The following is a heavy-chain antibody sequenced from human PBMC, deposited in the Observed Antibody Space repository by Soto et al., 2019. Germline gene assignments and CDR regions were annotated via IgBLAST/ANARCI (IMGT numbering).Heavy chain of an antibody. CDR2: MNPNSGNT. D-gene: IGHD2-2*01. CDR1: GYTFTSYD. Sequence: GASVKVSCKASGYTFTSYDINWVRQATGQGLEWMGWMNPNSGNTGYAQKFQGRVTMTRNTSISTAHMELSSLRSEDTAVYYCARGGCSSTSCYRFWRSPNDAFDIWGQGTMVTVSS. V-gene: IGHV1-8*01. J-gene: IGHJ3*02. CDR3: ARGGCSSTSCYRFWRSPNDAFDI.